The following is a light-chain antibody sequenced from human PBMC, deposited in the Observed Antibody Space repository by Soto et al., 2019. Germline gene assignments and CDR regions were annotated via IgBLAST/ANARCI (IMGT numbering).Light chain of an antibody. CDR3: QQRSNWPPEGT. V-gene: IGKV3-11*01. Sequence: EIVLTQSPATLYLSPGERATLSCRASQSVSSYLAWYQQKPGQAPRLLIYDASNRATGIPARFSGSGSGTDFTLTISSLEPEDFAVYYCQQRSNWPPEGTFGQGTKLEIK. CDR2: DAS. CDR1: QSVSSY. J-gene: IGKJ2*01.